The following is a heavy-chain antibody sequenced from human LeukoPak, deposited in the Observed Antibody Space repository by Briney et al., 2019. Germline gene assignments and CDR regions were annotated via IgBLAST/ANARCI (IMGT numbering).Heavy chain of an antibody. Sequence: PSETLSLICTVSGGSISSYYWSWIRQPPGKGLEWIGYIYYSGSTNYNPSLKSRVTISVDTSKNQFSLKLSSVTAADTAVYYCARGTSVDYWGQGTLVTVSS. J-gene: IGHJ4*02. D-gene: IGHD1-14*01. CDR3: ARGTSVDY. V-gene: IGHV4-59*01. CDR2: IYYSGST. CDR1: GGSISSYY.